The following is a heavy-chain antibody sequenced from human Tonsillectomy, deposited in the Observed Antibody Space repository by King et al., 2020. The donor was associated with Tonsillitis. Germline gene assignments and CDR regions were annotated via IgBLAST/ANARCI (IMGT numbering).Heavy chain of an antibody. Sequence: VQLVESGGGLVKPGGSLRLSCAASGFTFSYAWMSWVRQAPGKGLQWVGHIKTKSDGDTTDYAAPVKSRFTISRDDSKNTLYLKMNSLKTEDTSVYYCASYCSNTRCYGWAWFGTWGQGSLVTVSS. D-gene: IGHD2-2*01. J-gene: IGHJ5*02. CDR1: GFTFSYAW. V-gene: IGHV3-15*01. CDR3: ASYCSNTRCYGWAWFGT. CDR2: IKTKSDGDTT.